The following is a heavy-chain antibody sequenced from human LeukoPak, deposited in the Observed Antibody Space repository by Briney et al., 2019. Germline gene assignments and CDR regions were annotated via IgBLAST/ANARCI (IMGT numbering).Heavy chain of an antibody. V-gene: IGHV3-23*01. Sequence: GGSLRLSCAASGFTFNTHAMTWVRQAPGRGLQWFSGISGSGHRTYFADFVKGRFTISRDNSKNMVFLQMNSLRDEDTATYYCATIFSYYESSRSSYWGLGALVIVSP. CDR1: GFTFNTHA. J-gene: IGHJ4*02. CDR2: ISGSGHRT. D-gene: IGHD3-22*01. CDR3: ATIFSYYESSRSSY.